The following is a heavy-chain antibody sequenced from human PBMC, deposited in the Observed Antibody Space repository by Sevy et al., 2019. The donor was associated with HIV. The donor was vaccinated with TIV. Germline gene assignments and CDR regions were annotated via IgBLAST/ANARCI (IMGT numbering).Heavy chain of an antibody. CDR3: ARVRYNYGQHYFDY. CDR1: GFTFSDYY. Sequence: GGSLRLSCTASGFTFSDYYMSWIRQAPGKGLEWVSDISTSSNYINYAHSVKARFTISRHNAKNSLYLQMNSLRAEDTAVYFCARVRYNYGQHYFDYWGQGTLVTVSS. J-gene: IGHJ4*02. CDR2: ISTSSNYI. V-gene: IGHV3-11*06. D-gene: IGHD5-18*01.